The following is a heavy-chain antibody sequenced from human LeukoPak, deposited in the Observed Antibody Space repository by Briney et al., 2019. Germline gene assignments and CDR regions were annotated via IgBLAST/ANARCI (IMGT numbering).Heavy chain of an antibody. Sequence: PGGSLRLSCAASGFTFSSYGMHWVRQAPGKGLEWVAFIRYDGSNKYYADSVKGRFTISRDNSKNTLYLQMNSLRAEDTAVYYCAKDQSLWFGEYGAFDIWGQGTMVTVSS. V-gene: IGHV3-30*02. J-gene: IGHJ3*02. CDR3: AKDQSLWFGEYGAFDI. CDR2: IRYDGSNK. CDR1: GFTFSSYG. D-gene: IGHD3-10*01.